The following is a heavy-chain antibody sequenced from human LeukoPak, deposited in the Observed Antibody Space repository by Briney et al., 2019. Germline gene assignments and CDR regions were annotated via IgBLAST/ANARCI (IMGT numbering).Heavy chain of an antibody. CDR2: ISWNSGSI. J-gene: IGHJ4*02. CDR1: GFTYDDYA. Sequence: GRSLRLSCAASGFTYDDYAMHWVRQAPGKGLEWVSGISWNSGSIGYADSVKGRFTISRDNAKNSLYLQMNSQRAEDTAVYYCARERYDYWGQGTLVTVSS. V-gene: IGHV3-9*01. CDR3: ARERYDY.